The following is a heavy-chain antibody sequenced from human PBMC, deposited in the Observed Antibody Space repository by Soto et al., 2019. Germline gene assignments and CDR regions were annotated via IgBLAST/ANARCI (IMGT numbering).Heavy chain of an antibody. CDR1: GGSISSGGYY. D-gene: IGHD6-19*01. CDR3: ARVLVDIAVADHLDY. J-gene: IGHJ4*02. CDR2: IYYSGST. V-gene: IGHV4-31*03. Sequence: PSETLSLTCTVSGGSISSGGYYWSWIRQHPGKGLGWIGYIYYSGSTYYNPSLKSGVTIAVQTSKNQSSLQLSSVTAADTAVYYCARVLVDIAVADHLDYWGQGTMVTVS.